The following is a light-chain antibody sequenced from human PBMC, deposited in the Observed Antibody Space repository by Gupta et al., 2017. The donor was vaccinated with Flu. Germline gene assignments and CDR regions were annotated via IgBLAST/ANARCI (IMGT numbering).Light chain of an antibody. J-gene: IGLJ3*02. CDR2: DDI. V-gene: IGLV3-21*02. CDR3: QVWDRSSDHGV. CDR1: KIGSKS. Sequence: GQTARSTGGGNKIGSKSVHWYQQKPGQAPVLLVHDDIDRSSGIPERISGSKSGTTATLTISRVEAGDEADYYCQVWDRSSDHGVFGGGTKLTVL.